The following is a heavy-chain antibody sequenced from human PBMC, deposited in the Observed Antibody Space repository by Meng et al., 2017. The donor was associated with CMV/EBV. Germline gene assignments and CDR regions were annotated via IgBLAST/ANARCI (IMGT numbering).Heavy chain of an antibody. Sequence: SVKVSCKASGGTFSSYTISWVRQAPGQGLEWMGRIIPILGIANYAQKFQGRVTIPADKSTSTAYMELSSLRSEDTAVYCCATEGGSGYGGLDIWGQGTMVTVSS. CDR3: ATEGGSGYGGLDI. CDR2: IIPILGIA. D-gene: IGHD6-25*01. V-gene: IGHV1-69*02. CDR1: GGTFSSYT. J-gene: IGHJ3*02.